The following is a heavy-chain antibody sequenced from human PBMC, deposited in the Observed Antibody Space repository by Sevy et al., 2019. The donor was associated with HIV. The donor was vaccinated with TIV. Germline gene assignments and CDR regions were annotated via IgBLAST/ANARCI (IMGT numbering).Heavy chain of an antibody. V-gene: IGHV1-24*01. CDR3: ATTKDYYDSSGSPFDY. Sequence: ASVKVSCKVSGYTLSELSMHWVRLAPGKGLEWMGSFDPEDEETTYAQKFQGRVTMTEDTSTDTVYMELSSLGSEDTAVYYCATTKDYYDSSGSPFDYWGQGTLVTVSS. J-gene: IGHJ4*02. CDR2: FDPEDEET. D-gene: IGHD3-22*01. CDR1: GYTLSELS.